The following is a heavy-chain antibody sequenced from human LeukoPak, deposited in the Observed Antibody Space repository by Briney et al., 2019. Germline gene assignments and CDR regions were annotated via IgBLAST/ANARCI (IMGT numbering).Heavy chain of an antibody. CDR3: ARHWSPSSIKVLYYFDY. Sequence: SETLSLTCTISGVSISSSSYYWGWIRQPPGKGLEWIGSIYYSGTTYYNPSLKSRVTISVDTSKSQFSLKLSSVTAADTAVYYCARHWSPSSIKVLYYFDYWGQGTLVTVSS. D-gene: IGHD1-26*01. CDR1: GVSISSSSYY. V-gene: IGHV4-39*01. CDR2: IYYSGTT. J-gene: IGHJ4*02.